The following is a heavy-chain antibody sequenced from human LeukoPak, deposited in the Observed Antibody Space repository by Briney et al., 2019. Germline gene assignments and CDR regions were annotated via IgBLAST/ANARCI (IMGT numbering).Heavy chain of an antibody. CDR1: GYTFTTYY. CDR2: IDPSGGTT. V-gene: IGHV1-46*01. CDR3: ARGFRDSSSWYCFDY. Sequence: ASVKVSCKASGYTFTTYYMHWVRQAPGQGLEWTGIIDPSGGTTSYAQKFQGRVTMTRDMSTSTVYMELSSLRSEDTAVYYCARGFRDSSSWYCFDYWGQGTLVTVSS. D-gene: IGHD6-13*01. J-gene: IGHJ4*02.